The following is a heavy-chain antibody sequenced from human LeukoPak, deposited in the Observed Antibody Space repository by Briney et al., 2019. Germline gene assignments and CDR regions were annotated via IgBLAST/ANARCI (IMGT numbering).Heavy chain of an antibody. V-gene: IGHV1-2*02. D-gene: IGHD6-13*01. J-gene: IGHJ4*02. CDR2: INPNSGGT. Sequence: ASVKVSCKASGYTFTGYYMHWVRQAPGQGLEWMGWINPNSGGTNYAQKFQGRVTMTRDTSISTAYMELSRLRSDDTAVYYCARALIAAAPYFDYWGQGTLVTVSS. CDR1: GYTFTGYY. CDR3: ARALIAAAPYFDY.